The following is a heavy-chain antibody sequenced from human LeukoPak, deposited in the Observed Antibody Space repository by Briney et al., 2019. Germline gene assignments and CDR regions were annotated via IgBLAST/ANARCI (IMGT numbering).Heavy chain of an antibody. Sequence: ASVKVSCKASGYTFTSYYMHWGRQAPGQGLEWMGIINPSGGSTSYAQKFQGRVTMTRDMSTSTVYMELSSLRSEDTAVYYCARDFVHYYDSSGFKDLGAFDIWGQGTMVTVSS. CDR1: GYTFTSYY. CDR3: ARDFVHYYDSSGFKDLGAFDI. CDR2: INPSGGST. D-gene: IGHD3-22*01. J-gene: IGHJ3*02. V-gene: IGHV1-46*01.